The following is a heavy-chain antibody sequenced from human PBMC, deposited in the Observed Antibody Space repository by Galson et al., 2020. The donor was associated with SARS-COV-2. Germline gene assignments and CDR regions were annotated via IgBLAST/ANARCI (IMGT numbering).Heavy chain of an antibody. CDR1: GFIFTDYL. CDR2: INPKSGDT. Sequence: ASVKVSCKASGFIFTDYLMHWVRQAPGQGLEWMGLINPKSGDTKYSQRFQGRVTMTRATSINTAYMELTRLTSDDTAVYYCARSSGLDPWGQGTLVTVSS. CDR3: ARSSGLDP. D-gene: IGHD6-25*01. J-gene: IGHJ5*02. V-gene: IGHV1-2*02.